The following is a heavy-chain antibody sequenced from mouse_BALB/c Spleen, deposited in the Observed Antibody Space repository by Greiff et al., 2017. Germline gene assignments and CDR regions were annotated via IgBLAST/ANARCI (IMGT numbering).Heavy chain of an antibody. J-gene: IGHJ4*01. V-gene: IGHV7-3*02. CDR2: IRNKANGYTT. Sequence: EVKLVESGGGLVQPGGSLRLSCATSGFTFTDYYMSWVRQPPGKALEWLGFIRNKANGYTTEYSASVKGRFTISRDNSQSILYLQMNTLRAEDSATYYCARGLRGYAMDDWGQGTSVTVSS. CDR3: ARGLRGYAMDD. D-gene: IGHD2-12*01. CDR1: GFTFTDYY.